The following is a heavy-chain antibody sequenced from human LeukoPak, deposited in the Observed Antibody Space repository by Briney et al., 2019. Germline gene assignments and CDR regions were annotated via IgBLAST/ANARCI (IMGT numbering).Heavy chain of an antibody. CDR2: ISGSGGST. CDR3: ARPPSGSYSWVIDY. D-gene: IGHD3-10*01. J-gene: IGHJ4*02. CDR1: GFTFSSYA. V-gene: IGHV3-23*01. Sequence: GGSLRLSCAASGFTFSSYAMSWDRQAPGKGLEWVSAISGSGGSTYYADSVKGRFTISRDNSKNTLYLQMNSLRAEDTAVYYCARPPSGSYSWVIDYWGQGTLVTVSS.